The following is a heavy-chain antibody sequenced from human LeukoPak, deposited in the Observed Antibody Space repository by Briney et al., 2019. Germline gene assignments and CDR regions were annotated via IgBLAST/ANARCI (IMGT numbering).Heavy chain of an antibody. D-gene: IGHD3-22*01. J-gene: IGHJ2*01. CDR2: ISGSGGST. CDR3: AKDGTTPLDSSGYYSYWYFDL. CDR1: GFTFSSYA. V-gene: IGHV3-23*01. Sequence: GGSLRLSCAASGFTFSSYAMSWVRQAPGKGLEWVSAISGSGGSTYYADSVKGRFTISRDNSKNTLYLQMNSLRAEDTAVYYCAKDGTTPLDSSGYYSYWYFDLWGRGTLVTVSS.